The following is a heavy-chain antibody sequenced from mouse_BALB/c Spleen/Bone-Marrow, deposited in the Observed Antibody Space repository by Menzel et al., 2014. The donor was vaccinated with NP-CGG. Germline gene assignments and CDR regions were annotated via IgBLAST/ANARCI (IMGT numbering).Heavy chain of an antibody. CDR2: INPSTGYI. D-gene: IGHD1-1*01. J-gene: IGHJ3*01. Sequence: VQLQQSGAELAKPGASVKMSCKASGYTFTTYWMHWVKQRPGQGLEWIGYINPSTGYIEYNQKFKVKATLTADKSSSTAYMQLSSLTSEGSAGYYCATYVGFAFWGQGTLVTVSA. CDR1: GYTFTTYW. CDR3: ATYVGFAF. V-gene: IGHV1-7*01.